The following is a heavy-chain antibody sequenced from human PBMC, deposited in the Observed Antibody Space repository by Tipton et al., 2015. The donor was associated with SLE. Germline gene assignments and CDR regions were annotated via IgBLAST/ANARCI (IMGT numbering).Heavy chain of an antibody. CDR1: GFTFSNAW. CDR3: AREGDSSSWYARGHYGMDV. CDR2: IYYSGST. Sequence: LRLSCAASGFTFSNAWMSWIRQPPGKGLEWIGYIYYSGSTNYNPSLKSRVTISVDASKNQFSLKLSSVTAADTAVYYCAREGDSSSWYARGHYGMDVWGQGTTVTVSS. D-gene: IGHD6-13*01. V-gene: IGHV4-59*01. J-gene: IGHJ6*02.